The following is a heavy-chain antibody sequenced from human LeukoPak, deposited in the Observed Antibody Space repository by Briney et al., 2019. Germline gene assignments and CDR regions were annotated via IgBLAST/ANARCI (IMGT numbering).Heavy chain of an antibody. CDR1: GGTFSSYT. D-gene: IGHD3-3*01. CDR2: IIPILGIA. J-gene: IGHJ4*02. Sequence: SVKVFCKASGGTFSSYTISWVRQAPGQGLEWMGRIIPILGIANYAQKFQGRVTITADKSTSTAYMELSSLRSEDTAVYYCARDWTPGRSGYFWAFDYWGQGTLVTVSS. CDR3: ARDWTPGRSGYFWAFDY. V-gene: IGHV1-69*04.